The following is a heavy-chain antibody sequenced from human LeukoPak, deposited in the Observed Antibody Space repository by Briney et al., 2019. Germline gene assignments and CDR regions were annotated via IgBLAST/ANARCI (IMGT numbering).Heavy chain of an antibody. V-gene: IGHV3-20*04. Sequence: PGGSLRLSCAASGFTFDDYGMSWVRQAPGKGLEWVSGINWNGGSTGYADSVKGRFTISRDNAKNSLYLQMNSLRAEDTALYYCARDPFEGATTSDAFDIWGQGTMVTVSS. CDR2: INWNGGST. CDR1: GFTFDDYG. J-gene: IGHJ3*02. D-gene: IGHD1-26*01. CDR3: ARDPFEGATTSDAFDI.